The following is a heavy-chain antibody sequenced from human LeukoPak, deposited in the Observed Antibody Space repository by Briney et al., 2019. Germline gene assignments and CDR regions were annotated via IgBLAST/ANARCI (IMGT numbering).Heavy chain of an antibody. D-gene: IGHD1-26*01. CDR2: LNWNGGRT. Sequence: GGSLRLSCAASGFTFDDYGMSWVRQAPGKGLEWVSNLNWNGGRTGYADSVKGRFTISRDNAESSLYLQLSSLGAEDTAVYYCVRGGLYHYSGTSGDYWGQGTLVTVSS. J-gene: IGHJ4*02. V-gene: IGHV3-20*04. CDR1: GFTFDDYG. CDR3: VRGGLYHYSGTSGDY.